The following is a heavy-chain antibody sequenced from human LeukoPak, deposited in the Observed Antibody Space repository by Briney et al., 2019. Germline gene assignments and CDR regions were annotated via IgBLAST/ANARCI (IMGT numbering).Heavy chain of an antibody. CDR1: GGSISSSSYY. V-gene: IGHV4-39*07. J-gene: IGHJ3*02. CDR3: ARILQSVRFDYYDSSGYYYDAFDI. D-gene: IGHD3-22*01. CDR2: IYYSGST. Sequence: SGTLSLTCTVSGGSISSSSYYWGWIRQPPGKGLEWIGSIYYSGSTYYNPSLKSRVTISVDTSKNQFSLKLSSVTAADTAVYYCARILQSVRFDYYDSSGYYYDAFDIWGQGTMVTVSS.